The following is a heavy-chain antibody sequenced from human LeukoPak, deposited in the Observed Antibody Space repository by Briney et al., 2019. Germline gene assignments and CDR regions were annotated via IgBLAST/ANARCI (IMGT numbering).Heavy chain of an antibody. V-gene: IGHV4-39*01. Sequence: SETLSLTCTVYGGSISSSRYYWGWIRQPPGKGLEWIGSIYYSGSTYNNPSLKSRVTISVDTSKNQFSLKLTSVTAAYTAVYFCVRSVLVVGPFHLWGQGNRVPVSS. J-gene: IGHJ1*01. D-gene: IGHD2-15*01. CDR1: GGSISSSRYY. CDR2: IYYSGST. CDR3: VRSVLVVGPFHL.